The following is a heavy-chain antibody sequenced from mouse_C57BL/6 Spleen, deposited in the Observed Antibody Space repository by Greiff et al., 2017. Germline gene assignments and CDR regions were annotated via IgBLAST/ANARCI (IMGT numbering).Heavy chain of an antibody. V-gene: IGHV5-4*01. CDR1: GFTFSSYA. D-gene: IGHD1-1*01. CDR2: ISDGGSYT. Sequence: EVKLMESGGGLVKPGGSLKLSCAASGFTFSSYAMSWVRQTPEKRLEWVATISDGGSYTYYPDNVKGRFTISRDNAKNNLYLQMSHLKSEDTAMYYCAREGLLLPYFDYWGQGTTLTVSS. J-gene: IGHJ2*01. CDR3: AREGLLLPYFDY.